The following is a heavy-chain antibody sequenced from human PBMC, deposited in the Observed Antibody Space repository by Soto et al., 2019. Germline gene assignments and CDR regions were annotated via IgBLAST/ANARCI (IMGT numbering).Heavy chain of an antibody. Sequence: PGGSLRLSCAASGFTFSNAWMSWVRQAPGKGLEWVGRIKSKTDSGTTDYAAPVKGRFTISRDDSKNTLYLQMNSLKTEDTAVYYCTTQYSSGWYVAFDIWGQGTMVTVSS. V-gene: IGHV3-15*01. CDR1: GFTFSNAW. J-gene: IGHJ3*02. D-gene: IGHD6-19*01. CDR2: IKSKTDSGTT. CDR3: TTQYSSGWYVAFDI.